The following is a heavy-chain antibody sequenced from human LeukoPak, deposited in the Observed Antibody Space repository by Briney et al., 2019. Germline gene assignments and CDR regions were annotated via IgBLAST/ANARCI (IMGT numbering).Heavy chain of an antibody. CDR1: GFTFSSYA. D-gene: IGHD4-17*01. CDR2: ISYDGSNK. Sequence: GRSLRLSCAASGFTFSSYAMHWVRQAPGKGLEWVAVISYDGSNKYYADSVKGRFTISRDNSKNTLYLQMNSLRAEDTAVYYCGRGYGVLIGFDPGGQGPRVTVP. J-gene: IGHJ5*02. V-gene: IGHV3-30*04. CDR3: GRGYGVLIGFDP.